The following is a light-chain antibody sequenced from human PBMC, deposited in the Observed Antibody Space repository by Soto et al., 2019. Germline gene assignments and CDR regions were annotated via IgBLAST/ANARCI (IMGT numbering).Light chain of an antibody. CDR1: QSVSSNY. Sequence: EIVLQQSPDTLSLSPGERATLSCRASQSVSSNYLAWYQQRPGQAPRLLIYGTSGRATGIPDRFSGSGSGTDFTLTISRLEAEDFAVYYCQHYGSSPRTFGQGTKVEIK. CDR3: QHYGSSPRT. J-gene: IGKJ1*01. V-gene: IGKV3-20*01. CDR2: GTS.